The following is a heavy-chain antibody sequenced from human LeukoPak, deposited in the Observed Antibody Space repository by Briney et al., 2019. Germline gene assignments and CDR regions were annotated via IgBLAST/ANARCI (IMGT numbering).Heavy chain of an antibody. CDR1: GGSFSGYY. Sequence: ASETLSLTCAVYGGSFSGYYWSWIRQPPGKGLEWIGEINHSGSTNYNPSLKSRVTISVDTSKNQFSLKLSSVTAADTAVYYCARGAFHTPLHPLDYWGQGTLVTVSS. CDR2: INHSGST. J-gene: IGHJ4*02. CDR3: ARGAFHTPLHPLDY. V-gene: IGHV4-34*01.